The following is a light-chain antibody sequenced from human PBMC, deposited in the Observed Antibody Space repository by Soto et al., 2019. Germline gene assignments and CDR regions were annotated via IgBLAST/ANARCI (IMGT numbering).Light chain of an antibody. CDR1: EGLTNSY. Sequence: EIVLTQSPGTLSLSPGEVATLSCRASEGLTNSYLAWYQQKPGQAPSLLIYGAYSRATGIPDKFSGSRSGTDGSLTVDRLEPEDFAGYYCQQYGRSPQTFGRATKVEI. CDR3: QQYGRSPQT. CDR2: GAY. V-gene: IGKV3-20*01. J-gene: IGKJ1*01.